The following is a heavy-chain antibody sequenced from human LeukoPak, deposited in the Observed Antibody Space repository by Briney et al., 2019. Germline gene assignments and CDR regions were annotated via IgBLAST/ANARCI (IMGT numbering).Heavy chain of an antibody. CDR2: IYHSGST. J-gene: IGHJ5*02. D-gene: IGHD3-3*01. CDR3: ARKNYDFWSGYYKNWFDP. Sequence: SETLSLTCAVSGYSISSGYYWGWIRQPPGKGLEWIGSIYHSGSTYYNPSLKSRVTISVDTSKNQSSLKLSSVTAADTAVYYCARKNYDFWSGYYKNWFDPWGQGTLVTVSS. V-gene: IGHV4-38-2*01. CDR1: GYSISSGYY.